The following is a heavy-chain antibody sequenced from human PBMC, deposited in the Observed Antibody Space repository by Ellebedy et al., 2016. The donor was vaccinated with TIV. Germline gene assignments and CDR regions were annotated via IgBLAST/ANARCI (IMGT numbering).Heavy chain of an antibody. CDR3: ATDGSYGDHLFPQHAFTT. V-gene: IGHV3-7*01. Sequence: GESLKISCAASGFSFRSYWMSWVRQVPGKGLEWVADIRQDGSDKYYVDSVKGRFTISRDNAKHSLFLQMNSLRAEDTAVYYCATDGSYGDHLFPQHAFTTWGQGTMVSVSS. CDR2: IRQDGSDK. J-gene: IGHJ3*02. CDR1: GFSFRSYW. D-gene: IGHD4-17*01.